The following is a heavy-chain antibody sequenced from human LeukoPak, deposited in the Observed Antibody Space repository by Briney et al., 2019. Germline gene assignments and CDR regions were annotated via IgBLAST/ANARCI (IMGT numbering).Heavy chain of an antibody. Sequence: ASVKVSCKVSGYTLTELSMHWVRQAPGKGLEWMGGFDPEDGETIYAQKFQSRATMTEDTSTDTAYVELSSLRSEDTAVYYCATTRGYSSSWPFDYWGQGTLVTVSS. CDR1: GYTLTELS. CDR3: ATTRGYSSSWPFDY. J-gene: IGHJ4*02. CDR2: FDPEDGET. V-gene: IGHV1-24*01. D-gene: IGHD6-13*01.